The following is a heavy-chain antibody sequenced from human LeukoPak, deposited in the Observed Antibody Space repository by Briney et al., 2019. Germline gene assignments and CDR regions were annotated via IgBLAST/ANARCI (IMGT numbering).Heavy chain of an antibody. CDR3: ARRGYSSSDY. CDR2: IYYSGST. CDR1: GGYISTSNYY. D-gene: IGHD5-18*01. J-gene: IGHJ4*02. Sequence: SETLSLTCTVSGGYISTSNYYWGWIRQSPGKGLEWIGNIYYSGSTYYNPSLKSRVSLSIDTSMNQFSLKVNSLTAADTAVYYCARRGYSSSDYWGQGTLVTVSS. V-gene: IGHV4-39*01.